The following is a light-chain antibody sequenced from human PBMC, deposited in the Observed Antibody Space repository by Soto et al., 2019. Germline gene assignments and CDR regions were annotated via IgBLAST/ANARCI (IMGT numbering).Light chain of an antibody. CDR2: DAS. V-gene: IGKV3-11*01. J-gene: IGKJ4*01. CDR3: QQRSNWPSLT. CDR1: QSVSSSY. Sequence: EIVLMQSPGTLSLSPGEIAALSCRASQSVSSSYLAWYQHKPGQAPRLLISDASNRATGIPARFSGSGSETDFTLTISSLEPEDAAVYYCQQRSNWPSLTFGGGTKVDIK.